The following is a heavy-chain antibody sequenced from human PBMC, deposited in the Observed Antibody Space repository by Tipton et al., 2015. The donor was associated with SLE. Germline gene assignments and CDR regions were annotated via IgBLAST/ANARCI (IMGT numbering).Heavy chain of an antibody. CDR1: GGSFSGYY. J-gene: IGHJ3*02. V-gene: IGHV4-59*08. D-gene: IGHD3-9*01. CDR3: ARHRDDDILTGYYRGDAFDI. CDR2: IYYSGST. Sequence: TLSLTCAVYGGSFSGYYWSWIRQSPGKGLEWIGYIYYSGSTNYNPSLKSRVTISVDTSKNQFSLKLSSVTAADTAVYYCARHRDDDILTGYYRGDAFDIWGQGTMVTVSS.